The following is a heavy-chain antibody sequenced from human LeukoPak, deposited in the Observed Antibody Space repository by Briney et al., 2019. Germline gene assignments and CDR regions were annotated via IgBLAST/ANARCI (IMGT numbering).Heavy chain of an antibody. D-gene: IGHD3-22*01. CDR3: ARQTYYYDSSGYSFDY. V-gene: IGHV4-34*01. CDR1: GGSFSGYY. Sequence: SETLSLTCAVYGGSFSGYYWSWIRQPPGKGLERIGEINHSGSTNYNPSLKSRVTISVDTSKNQFSLKLSSVTAADTAVYYCARQTYYYDSSGYSFDYWGQGTLVTVSS. CDR2: INHSGST. J-gene: IGHJ4*02.